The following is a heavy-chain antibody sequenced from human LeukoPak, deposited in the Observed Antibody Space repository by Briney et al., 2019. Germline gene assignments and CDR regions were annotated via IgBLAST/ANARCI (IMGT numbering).Heavy chain of an antibody. CDR2: INHSGST. V-gene: IGHV4-34*01. CDR1: GGSFSPYY. J-gene: IGHJ4*02. CDR3: ARGGFYCGGDCYVDY. D-gene: IGHD2-21*02. Sequence: PSETLSLTCAVYGGSFSPYYWSWIRQRPGKGLEWIGEINHSGSTNYNPSLKSRVTISVDTSKNQFSLRLSSVTAADTAVYYCARGGFYCGGDCYVDYWGQGTLVTVSS.